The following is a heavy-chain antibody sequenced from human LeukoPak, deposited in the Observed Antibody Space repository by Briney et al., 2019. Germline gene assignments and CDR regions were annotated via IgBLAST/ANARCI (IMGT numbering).Heavy chain of an antibody. CDR1: GGSLSSYY. V-gene: IGHV4-59*01. D-gene: IGHD6-13*01. J-gene: IGHJ4*02. Sequence: SETLSLTCTVSGGSLSSYYWSWIRQPPGKGLEWIGYIYYSGSTNYNPSLKSRGTISVDTSKNQFSLKLSSVTAADTALYYCARSRGYFDYWGQGTLVTVSS. CDR2: IYYSGST. CDR3: ARSRGYFDY.